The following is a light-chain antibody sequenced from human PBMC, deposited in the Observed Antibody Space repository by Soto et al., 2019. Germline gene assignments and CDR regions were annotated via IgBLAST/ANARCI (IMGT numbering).Light chain of an antibody. V-gene: IGKV3-15*01. CDR1: QSVSSN. CDR3: QQYNVWPLT. CDR2: VAS. Sequence: EIVMTQSPATLSVSPGERATLSCRASQSVSSNLARYQQKPGQTPNLLIYVASTRATGIPARFSGSGSGTAFTLTISSLQSEGFAVYYCQQYNVWPLTFGGGTKVEFK. J-gene: IGKJ4*01.